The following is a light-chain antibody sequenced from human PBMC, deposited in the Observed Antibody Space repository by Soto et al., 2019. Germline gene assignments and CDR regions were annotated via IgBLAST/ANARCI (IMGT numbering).Light chain of an antibody. J-gene: IGLJ1*01. CDR1: SSDIGNYNY. CDR2: DVS. CDR3: SSYTSTSTDV. Sequence: QSALTQPDSVSGSPGQSVAISCTAASSDIGNYNYVSWYQQRPGKVPKLIIHDVSDRPSGVSDRFPGSKSGNTASLTISGLQAEDEADYYCSSYTSTSTDVFGTGTKLTVL. V-gene: IGLV2-14*03.